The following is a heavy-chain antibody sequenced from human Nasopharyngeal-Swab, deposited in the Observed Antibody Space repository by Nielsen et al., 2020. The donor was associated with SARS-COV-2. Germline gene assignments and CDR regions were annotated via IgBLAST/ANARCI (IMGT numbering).Heavy chain of an antibody. J-gene: IGHJ6*02. D-gene: IGHD1-14*01. CDR3: ARPRMDRYYYYGMDV. Sequence: GGSLRLSCKGSGYGFTSYWIGWVRQMPGKGLEWMGIIYPGDSDTRYSPSFQGQVTISADKSISTAYLQWSSLKASDTAMYYCARPRMDRYYYYGMDVWGQGTTVTVSS. CDR2: IYPGDSDT. CDR1: GYGFTSYW. V-gene: IGHV5-51*01.